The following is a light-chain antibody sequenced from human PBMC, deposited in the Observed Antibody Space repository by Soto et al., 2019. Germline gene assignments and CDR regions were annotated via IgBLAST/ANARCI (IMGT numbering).Light chain of an antibody. V-gene: IGKV1-5*01. CDR3: QQYSNYSRSS. Sequence: DIQMTQSPSTLSASVRDRVTITCRASQSISSWLAWYQQKPGKTPKLLIYAASSLESGVPSRFSGSGSGTEFTITISSLQLDDFATYYCQQYSNYSRSSFGQGTKLEIK. CDR1: QSISSW. J-gene: IGKJ2*03. CDR2: AAS.